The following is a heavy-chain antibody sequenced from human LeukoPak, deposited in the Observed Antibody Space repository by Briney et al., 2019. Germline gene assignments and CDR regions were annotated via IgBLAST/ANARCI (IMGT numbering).Heavy chain of an antibody. CDR3: ARDLRWVGSNNRYYYYGMDV. D-gene: IGHD4-11*01. V-gene: IGHV1-69*13. Sequence: SVKVSCKASGGTFSSYAISWVRQAPGQGLEWMGGIIPIFGTANYAQKFQGRVTITADESTSTAYMELSSLRSEDTAVYYCARDLRWVGSNNRYYYYGMDVWGQGTTVTVSS. CDR2: IIPIFGTA. CDR1: GGTFSSYA. J-gene: IGHJ6*02.